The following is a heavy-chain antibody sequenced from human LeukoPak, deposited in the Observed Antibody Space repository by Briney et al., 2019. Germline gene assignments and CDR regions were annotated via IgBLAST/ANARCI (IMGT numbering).Heavy chain of an antibody. CDR3: ARREGGFDP. V-gene: IGHV4-39*01. Sequence: SETLSLTCTVSGGSISSSSYYWGWIRQPPGKGLEWIGSIYYSGSTYYNPSLKSRVTISVDTSKNQFSLKRSSVTAADTAVYYCARREGGFDPWGQGTLVTVSS. CDR2: IYYSGST. CDR1: GGSISSSSYY. J-gene: IGHJ5*02.